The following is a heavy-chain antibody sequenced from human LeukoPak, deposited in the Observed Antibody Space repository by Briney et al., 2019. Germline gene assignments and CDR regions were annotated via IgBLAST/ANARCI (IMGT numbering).Heavy chain of an antibody. Sequence: ASVKVSCRASGYTFTGYYMHWVRQAPGQGLEWMGWINPNSGGTNYAQKFQGRVTMTRDTSISNAYKEQSRLRSDDTAVYYCATPSRYSYGYGWFDPWGQGTLVTVSS. CDR3: ATPSRYSYGYGWFDP. D-gene: IGHD5-18*01. CDR2: INPNSGGT. V-gene: IGHV1-2*02. CDR1: GYTFTGYY. J-gene: IGHJ5*02.